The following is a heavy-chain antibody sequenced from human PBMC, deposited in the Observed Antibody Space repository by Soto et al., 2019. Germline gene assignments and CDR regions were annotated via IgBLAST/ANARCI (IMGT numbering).Heavy chain of an antibody. D-gene: IGHD5-12*01. CDR2: ISGGGGNT. J-gene: IGHJ4*02. Sequence: EVQLLESGGGLAQPGGSLRLSCAASGFSFSSYAMSWVRQAPGKGLEWVSAISGGGGNTYYADSEKGRFTISRDNSKNTLSLQMNSLRAEDTAVYYCAKDSGYSGYDSSSDYWGQGTLVTVSS. CDR1: GFSFSSYA. CDR3: AKDSGYSGYDSSSDY. V-gene: IGHV3-23*01.